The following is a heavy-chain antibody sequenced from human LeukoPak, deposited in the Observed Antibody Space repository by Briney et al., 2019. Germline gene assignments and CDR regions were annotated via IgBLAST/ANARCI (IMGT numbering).Heavy chain of an antibody. D-gene: IGHD3-3*01. J-gene: IGHJ3*02. Sequence: SETLSLTCAVYGGSFSGYYWSWIRQPPGKGLEWIGEINHSGSTNYNPSLKSRVTISVDTSKNQFSLKLSSVTAADTAVYYCARTTIFGVNDAFDIWGQGTMVTVSS. CDR2: INHSGST. CDR1: GGSFSGYY. CDR3: ARTTIFGVNDAFDI. V-gene: IGHV4-34*01.